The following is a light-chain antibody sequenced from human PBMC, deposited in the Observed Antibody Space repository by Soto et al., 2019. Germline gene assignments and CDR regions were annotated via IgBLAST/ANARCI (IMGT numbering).Light chain of an antibody. CDR2: SFD. CDR3: GSWDDSLEGWV. V-gene: IGLV1-44*01. CDR1: NSNIGSTN. J-gene: IGLJ7*01. Sequence: QSVLTQPPSASGTPGQRVTISCAGSNSNIGSTNVYWYQQLPGTAPKLLIYSFDQRPSGVPDRFSGSKSGTSASLAISVRQSQDEADYYCGSWDDSLEGWVFGGGPQLTVL.